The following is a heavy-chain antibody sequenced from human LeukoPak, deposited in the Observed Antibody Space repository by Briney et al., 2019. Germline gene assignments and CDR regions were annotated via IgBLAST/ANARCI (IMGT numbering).Heavy chain of an antibody. D-gene: IGHD5-18*01. CDR1: GGTFSSYA. CDR3: ARTYTAMAEGGAFDI. J-gene: IGHJ3*02. CDR2: IIPIFGTA. Sequence: SVKVSCKASGGTFSSYAISWVRQAPGQGLEWMGGIIPIFGTANYAQKFQGRVTITADESTSTAYMELSSLRSEDTAVYYCARTYTAMAEGGAFDIWGQGTMVTVSS. V-gene: IGHV1-69*13.